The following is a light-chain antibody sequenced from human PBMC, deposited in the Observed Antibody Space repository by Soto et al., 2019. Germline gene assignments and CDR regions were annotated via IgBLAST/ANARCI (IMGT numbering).Light chain of an antibody. J-gene: IGLJ1*01. CDR1: SSDVGSHNL. CDR3: CSNAAGSTYV. Sequence: QSVLTQPASVSGSPGQSITISCTGTSSDVGSHNLVSWYQHYPGKAPKLIIFEASKRPSGFSNRFSGSKSGSTASLTISGLQAEDEADYYCCSNAAGSTYVFGTGTKVTVL. V-gene: IGLV2-23*01. CDR2: EAS.